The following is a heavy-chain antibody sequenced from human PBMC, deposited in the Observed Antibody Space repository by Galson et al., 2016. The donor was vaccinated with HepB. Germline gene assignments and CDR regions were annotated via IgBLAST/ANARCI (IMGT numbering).Heavy chain of an antibody. D-gene: IGHD3-9*01. CDR2: ISGSGDSP. V-gene: IGHV3-23*01. J-gene: IGHJ4*01. Sequence: SLRLSCAASGFTFSTYAMTWVRQAPGKGLDWVSAISGSGDSPSYSDSVKGRFTTSRDNSKNTPYPQMNSLRAEDTAIYYCAKDLMPDYDILPAYYIPDSFDSWGQGTLVTVSS. CDR3: AKDLMPDYDILPAYYIPDSFDS. CDR1: GFTFSTYA.